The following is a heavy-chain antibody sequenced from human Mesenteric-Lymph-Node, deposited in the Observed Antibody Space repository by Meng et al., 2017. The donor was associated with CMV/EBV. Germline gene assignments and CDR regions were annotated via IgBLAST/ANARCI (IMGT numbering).Heavy chain of an antibody. CDR2: INGDGSVT. V-gene: IGHV3-74*01. J-gene: IGHJ2*01. Sequence: ASGFTFTTYWMHWVRQAPGKGLVWVSRINGDGSVTDYAGSVKGRFTISRDNAKNTLYLQMDTLRAEDTAVYYCARGGGTGVEWYFDLWGRGTLVTVSS. CDR1: GFTFTTYW. D-gene: IGHD3/OR15-3a*01. CDR3: ARGGGTGVEWYFDL.